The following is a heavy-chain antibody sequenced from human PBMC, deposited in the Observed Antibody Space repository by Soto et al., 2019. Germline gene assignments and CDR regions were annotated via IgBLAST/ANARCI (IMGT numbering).Heavy chain of an antibody. CDR3: ARVVGATGYFDY. CDR1: GGSISSYY. Sequence: PSETLSLTCTVSGGSISSYYWSWIRQPPGKGLEWIGYIYYSGSTNYNPSLKSRVTISVDTSKNQFSLKLSSVTAADTAVYYCARVVGATGYFDYWGQGTLVTV. J-gene: IGHJ4*02. V-gene: IGHV4-59*01. CDR2: IYYSGST. D-gene: IGHD1-26*01.